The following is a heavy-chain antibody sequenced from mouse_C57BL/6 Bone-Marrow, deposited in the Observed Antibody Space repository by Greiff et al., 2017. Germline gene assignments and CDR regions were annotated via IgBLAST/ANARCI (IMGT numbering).Heavy chain of an antibody. CDR2: IYPRSGNT. V-gene: IGHV1-81*01. CDR1: GYTFTSYG. CDR3: ARSSYDSLAMDY. Sequence: QVQLQQSGAELARPGASVKLSCKASGYTFTSYGISWVKQRTGQGLEWIGEIYPRSGNTYYNEKFKGKATLTADKSSSTAYLELRSLTSEDSAVYFCARSSYDSLAMDYWGQGTSVTVSS. D-gene: IGHD2-4*01. J-gene: IGHJ4*01.